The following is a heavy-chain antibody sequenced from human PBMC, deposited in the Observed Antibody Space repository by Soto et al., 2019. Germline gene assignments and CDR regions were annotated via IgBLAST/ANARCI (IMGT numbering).Heavy chain of an antibody. CDR1: GGTFSTYS. J-gene: IGHJ3*02. CDR3: TIGSWSGEVFDI. CDR2: IIPMLGVR. V-gene: IGHV1-69*02. D-gene: IGHD2-21*01. Sequence: QVQLVQSGAEVKKPGSSVKVSCKDSGGTFSTYSMFWVRQAPGQGLEWMGRIIPMLGVRNYAQRFQDRVTMIADKSTATVHMELSSLRSKDTALYYCTIGSWSGEVFDIWGQGTMVTVSS.